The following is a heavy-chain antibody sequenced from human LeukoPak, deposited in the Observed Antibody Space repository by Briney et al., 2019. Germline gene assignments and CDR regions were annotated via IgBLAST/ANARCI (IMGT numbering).Heavy chain of an antibody. CDR3: ARDYCSSTSCYNRFDP. CDR1: GFTFSSYA. CDR2: ISYDGSNK. D-gene: IGHD2-2*02. V-gene: IGHV3-30-3*01. J-gene: IGHJ5*02. Sequence: PGGSLRLSCAASGFTFSSYAMHWVRQAPGKGLEWVAVISYDGSNKYYADSVKGRFTISRDNSKNTLYLQMNSLRAEDTAVYYCARDYCSSTSCYNRFDPWGQGTLVTVSS.